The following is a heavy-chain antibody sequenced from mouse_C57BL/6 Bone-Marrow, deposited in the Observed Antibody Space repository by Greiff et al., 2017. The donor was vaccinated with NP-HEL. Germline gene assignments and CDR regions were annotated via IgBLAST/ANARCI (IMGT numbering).Heavy chain of an antibody. CDR1: GYTFTDYN. D-gene: IGHD2-1*01. V-gene: IGHV1-22*01. CDR3: ARDGNYLDWYFDV. Sequence: VQLQQSGPELVKPGASVKMSCKASGYTFTDYNMHWVKQSHGKSLEWIGYINPNNGGTSYNQKFKGKATLTVNKSSSTAYMELRSLTSEDSAVYYCARDGNYLDWYFDVWGTGTTVTVSS. CDR2: INPNNGGT. J-gene: IGHJ1*03.